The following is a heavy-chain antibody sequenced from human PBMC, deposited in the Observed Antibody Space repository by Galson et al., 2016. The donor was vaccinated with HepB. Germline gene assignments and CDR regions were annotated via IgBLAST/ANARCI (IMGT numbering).Heavy chain of an antibody. V-gene: IGHV4-4*07. Sequence: SETLSLTCTVSGGSISGYYWTWIRQSAGGGLEWLGRIYGTENIRYNPSLESRASMSLDMSKSQISLEVRSVTAADTAVYYCARGPGGVTGEAFDIWGQGTVVTVSS. CDR3: ARGPGGVTGEAFDI. CDR1: GGSISGYY. CDR2: IYGTENI. D-gene: IGHD3-10*01. J-gene: IGHJ3*02.